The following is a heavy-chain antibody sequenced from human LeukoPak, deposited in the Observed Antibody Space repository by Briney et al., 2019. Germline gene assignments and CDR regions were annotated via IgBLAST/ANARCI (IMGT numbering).Heavy chain of an antibody. V-gene: IGHV3-23*01. J-gene: IGHJ4*02. CDR2: ISGSGGGGST. CDR1: GFTFSSYA. D-gene: IGHD5-18*01. CDR3: AKGIAGYTYGWGH. Sequence: PGGSLRLSCVDSGFTFSSYAMSWVRQAPGKGLEWVSGISGSGGGGSTYYADSVKGRFTISRDNSKNTLYMQMNSLRAEDTAVYYCAKGIAGYTYGWGHWGQGTLVTVSS.